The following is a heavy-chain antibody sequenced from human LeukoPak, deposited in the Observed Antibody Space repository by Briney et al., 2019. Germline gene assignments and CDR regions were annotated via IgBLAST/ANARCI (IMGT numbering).Heavy chain of an antibody. J-gene: IGHJ4*02. V-gene: IGHV3-53*01. Sequence: GSLRLSCAASGFTVSSNYMSWVRQAPGKGLEWVSVIYSGGSTYYADSVKGRFTISRDNSKNTLYLQMNSLRAEDTAVYYCATPLLSRGPNPKNDYWGQGTLVTVSS. CDR3: ATPLLSRGPNPKNDY. CDR2: IYSGGST. CDR1: GFTVSSNY. D-gene: IGHD2/OR15-2a*01.